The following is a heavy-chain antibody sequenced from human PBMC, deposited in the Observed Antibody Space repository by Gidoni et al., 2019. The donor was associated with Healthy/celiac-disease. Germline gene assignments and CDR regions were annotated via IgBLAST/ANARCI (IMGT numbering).Heavy chain of an antibody. V-gene: IGHV1-2*02. J-gene: IGHJ4*02. Sequence: QVQLVQSGAEVKKPGASVKVSCKASGYTFTAYYMHWVRQAPGQGLEWMGWINPNSGGTNYAQKFQGRVTMTRDTSISTAYMELSRLRSDDTAVYYCARVRPRSRVSRDYFDYWGQGTLVTVSS. D-gene: IGHD2-8*01. CDR1: GYTFTAYY. CDR2: INPNSGGT. CDR3: ARVRPRSRVSRDYFDY.